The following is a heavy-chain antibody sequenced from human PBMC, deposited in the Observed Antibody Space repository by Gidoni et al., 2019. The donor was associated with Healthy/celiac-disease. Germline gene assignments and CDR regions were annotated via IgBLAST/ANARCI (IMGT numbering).Heavy chain of an antibody. CDR1: GGTFSSYA. J-gene: IGHJ4*02. V-gene: IGHV1-69*06. Sequence: QVQLVQSGAEVTKPGSSVKVSCKASGGTFSSYAISWVRQAPGQGLEWMGGIIPIFGTANYAQKFQGRVTITADKSTSTAYMELSSLRSEDTAVYYCAAGLYDSSGYYAKPLDWGQGTLVTVSS. CDR2: IIPIFGTA. CDR3: AAGLYDSSGYYAKPLD. D-gene: IGHD3-22*01.